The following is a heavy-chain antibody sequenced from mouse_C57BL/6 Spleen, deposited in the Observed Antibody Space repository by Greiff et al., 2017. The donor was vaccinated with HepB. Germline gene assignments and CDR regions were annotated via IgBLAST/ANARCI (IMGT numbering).Heavy chain of an antibody. CDR1: GYTFTDYE. CDR2: IDPETGGT. V-gene: IGHV1-15*01. D-gene: IGHD1-1*01. CDR3: TSLFITTVTDY. Sequence: QVQLQQSGAELVRPGASVTLSCKASGYTFTDYEMHWVKQTPVHGLEWIGAIDPETGGTAYNQKFKGKAILTADKSSSTAYMELRSLTSEDSAVYYCTSLFITTVTDYWGQGTTLTVSS. J-gene: IGHJ2*01.